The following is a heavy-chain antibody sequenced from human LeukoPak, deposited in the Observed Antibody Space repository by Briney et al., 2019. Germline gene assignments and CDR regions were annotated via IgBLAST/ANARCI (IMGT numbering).Heavy chain of an antibody. Sequence: GGALRLSCAASGFTFSSSGMRWVRQAPGKGRERVSFIRYVGSNKYLADSVKGRFTIARDNSKNTLYLQMNILRAEDTAVYYCAKVDVQWLVRGYWGQGTLVTVSS. CDR1: GFTFSSSG. CDR2: IRYVGSNK. V-gene: IGHV3-30*02. CDR3: AKVDVQWLVRGY. J-gene: IGHJ4*02. D-gene: IGHD6-19*01.